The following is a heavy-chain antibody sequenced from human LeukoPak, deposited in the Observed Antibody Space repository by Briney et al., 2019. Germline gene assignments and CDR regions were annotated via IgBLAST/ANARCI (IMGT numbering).Heavy chain of an antibody. CDR2: IHYSGST. Sequence: SETLSLTCTVSSGAISNYYWSWIRQPPGKGLEWIGHIHYSGSTYCNPSLKSRVTISVDTSKNQFSLKLSSVTAADTAVYYCARASLKGVRGVRGYYYYMDVWGKGTTVTVSS. J-gene: IGHJ6*03. V-gene: IGHV4-59*08. CDR1: SGAISNYY. D-gene: IGHD3-10*01. CDR3: ARASLKGVRGVRGYYYYMDV.